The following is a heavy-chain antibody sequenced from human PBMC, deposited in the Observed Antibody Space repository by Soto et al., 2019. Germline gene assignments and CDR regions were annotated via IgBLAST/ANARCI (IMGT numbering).Heavy chain of an antibody. D-gene: IGHD3-22*01. J-gene: IGHJ4*02. V-gene: IGHV3-9*01. CDR1: GFIFEDYA. CDR3: AKDVGSYYYDTSAYNYDY. CDR2: ISWNSGTI. Sequence: GGSLRLSCVASGFIFEDYAMNWVRQGPGKGLEWVSGISWNSGTIGYADAVKGRFTISRDNAKNSLHLQMNSLRAEDTALYYCAKDVGSYYYDTSAYNYDYWGRGTQVTVSS.